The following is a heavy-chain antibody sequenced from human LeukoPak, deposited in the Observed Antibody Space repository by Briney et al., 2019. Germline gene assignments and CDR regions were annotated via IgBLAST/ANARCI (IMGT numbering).Heavy chain of an antibody. J-gene: IGHJ5*02. CDR1: GFTFSSYA. CDR3: AKGYYHGSGSFRWFDP. Sequence: GGSLRLSCADSGFTFSSYAMSWVRQAPGKGLEWVSAISAGGGTTYYADSVKGRFTISRDKSKNTLYLQMNSLRAEDTAVYYCAKGYYHGSGSFRWFDPWGQGTLVTVSS. CDR2: ISAGGGTT. V-gene: IGHV3-23*01. D-gene: IGHD3-10*01.